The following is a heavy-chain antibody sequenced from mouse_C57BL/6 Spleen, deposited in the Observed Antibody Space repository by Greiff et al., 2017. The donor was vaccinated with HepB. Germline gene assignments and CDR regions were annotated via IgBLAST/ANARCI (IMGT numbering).Heavy chain of an antibody. J-gene: IGHJ2*01. V-gene: IGHV1-22*01. CDR2: INPNNGGT. CDR1: GYTFTDYN. Sequence: VQLKESGPELVKPGASVKMSCKASGYTFTDYNMHWVKQSHGKSLEWIGYINPNNGGTSYNQKFKGKATLTVNKSSSTAYMELRSLTSEDSAVYYGASRGVYYDYLCDYWGQGTTVTVSS. CDR3: ASRGVYYDYLCDY. D-gene: IGHD2-4*01.